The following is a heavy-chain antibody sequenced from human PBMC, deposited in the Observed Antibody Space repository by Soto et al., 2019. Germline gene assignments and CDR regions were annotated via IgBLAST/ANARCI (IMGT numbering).Heavy chain of an antibody. J-gene: IGHJ6*02. V-gene: IGHV3-9*01. D-gene: IGHD3-3*01. CDR2: ISWNGASI. CDR3: AKNNGIFSGYYRGGMDV. Sequence: EVHLVESGGGLVQPGRSLRLSCAASGFTFDDYAMNWVRQAPGKGLAWVSGISWNGASIGYADSVKGRFTISRDNAKKSLNLQMNSLRAEDTALYYCAKNNGIFSGYYRGGMDVWGQGTSVTVSS. CDR1: GFTFDDYA.